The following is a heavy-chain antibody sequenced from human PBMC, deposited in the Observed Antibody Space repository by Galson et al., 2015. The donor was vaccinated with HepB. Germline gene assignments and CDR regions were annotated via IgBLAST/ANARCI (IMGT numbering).Heavy chain of an antibody. Sequence: SLRLSCAASGFTFSSNEMNWVRQAPGKGLEWVSYISSSGDRTLYADSVRGRFTISRDNAKNSLYLQMDSLRAEDTAIYYCATYYYDNWGQGTLVTVSS. CDR2: ISSSGDRT. CDR3: ATYYYDN. CDR1: GFTFSSNE. J-gene: IGHJ4*02. D-gene: IGHD3-22*01. V-gene: IGHV3-48*03.